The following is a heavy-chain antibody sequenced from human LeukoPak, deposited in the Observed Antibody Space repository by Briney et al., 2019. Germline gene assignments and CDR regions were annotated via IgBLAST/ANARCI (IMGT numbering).Heavy chain of an antibody. CDR2: ILSDRSLQ. CDR1: GFTFGSYA. J-gene: IGHJ4*02. CDR3: ARGAIMGSYTLIDE. Sequence: GGSLRLSCAASGFTFGSYAVLGVGQAPGKGLEGVAVILSDRSLQNSADSVRGRFIISRDNSKTTLFLQLRSLRPEDTSVYYCARGAIMGSYTLIDEWGQGTLVTVSS. D-gene: IGHD3-22*01. V-gene: IGHV3-30*04.